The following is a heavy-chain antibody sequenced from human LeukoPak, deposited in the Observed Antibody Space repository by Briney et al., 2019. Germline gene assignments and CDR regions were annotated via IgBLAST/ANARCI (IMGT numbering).Heavy chain of an antibody. D-gene: IGHD2-15*01. Sequence: ASVKVSCKAFGYTFTSNCMHWVRQAPGQGPEWMGVISPSGGSTTYAQKFQGRVTMTTDTSTSTAYMELRSLRSDDTAVYYCARAVRYCSGGSCYSSEYYFDYWGQGTLVTVSS. CDR3: ARAVRYCSGGSCYSSEYYFDY. J-gene: IGHJ4*02. V-gene: IGHV1-46*01. CDR2: ISPSGGST. CDR1: GYTFTSNC.